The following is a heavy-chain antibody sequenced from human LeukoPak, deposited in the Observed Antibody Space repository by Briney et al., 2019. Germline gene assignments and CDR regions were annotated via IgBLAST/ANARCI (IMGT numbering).Heavy chain of an antibody. J-gene: IGHJ6*03. CDR2: ISSSSSYI. CDR3: AREVSVYYDSHYYYYMDV. CDR1: GFTFSSYS. Sequence: GGSLRLSCAASGFTFSSYSMNWVRQAPGKGLEWVSSISSSSSYIYYADSVKGRFTISRDNAKNSLYLQMNSLRAEDTAVYYCAREVSVYYDSHYYYYMDVWGKGTTVTVSS. V-gene: IGHV3-21*01. D-gene: IGHD3-22*01.